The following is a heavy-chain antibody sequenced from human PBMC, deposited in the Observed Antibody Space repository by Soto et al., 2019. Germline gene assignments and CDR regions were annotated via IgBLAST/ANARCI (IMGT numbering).Heavy chain of an antibody. D-gene: IGHD7-27*01. CDR1: GGSFSGYY. Sequence: QVQLQQWGAGLLKPSETLSLTCAVYGGSFSGYYWNWIRQPPGKGLEWIGEINHSGSTNYNPSLKSRVTISIDTSQNQFSLKLSSVTATDTAVYYCARGWGRIFDHWGQGTLFTVSS. CDR3: ARGWGRIFDH. J-gene: IGHJ4*02. CDR2: INHSGST. V-gene: IGHV4-34*01.